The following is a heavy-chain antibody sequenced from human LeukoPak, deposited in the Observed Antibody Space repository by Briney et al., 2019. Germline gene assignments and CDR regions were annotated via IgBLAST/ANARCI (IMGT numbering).Heavy chain of an antibody. D-gene: IGHD2-8*02. CDR3: ARGGTGAFDY. V-gene: IGHV3-11*06. Sequence: GGSLRLSCAASGFPFTSGFTFSDYYMSWIRQAPGKGLEWVSYISSTSTYTNYADSVKGRFTIPRDNANNSVYLQMNSLRADDTAIYYCARGGTGAFDYWGQGTLVTVSS. CDR2: ISSTSTYT. CDR1: GFPFTSGFTFSDYY. J-gene: IGHJ4*02.